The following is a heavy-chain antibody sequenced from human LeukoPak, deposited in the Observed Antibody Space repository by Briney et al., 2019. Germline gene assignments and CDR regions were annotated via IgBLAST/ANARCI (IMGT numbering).Heavy chain of an antibody. CDR3: ARLTYDFWSGYYIEQGWFGP. CDR2: INHSGSA. V-gene: IGHV4-34*01. D-gene: IGHD3-3*01. J-gene: IGHJ5*02. Sequence: PSETLSLTCAVYGGSFSGYYWSWIRQPPGKGLEWIGEINHSGSANYNPSLKSRVTISVDTSKNQFSLKLSSVTAADTAVYYCARLTYDFWSGYYIEQGWFGPWGQGTLVTVSS. CDR1: GGSFSGYY.